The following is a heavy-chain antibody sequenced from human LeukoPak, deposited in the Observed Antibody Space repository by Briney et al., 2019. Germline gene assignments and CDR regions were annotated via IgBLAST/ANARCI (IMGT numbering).Heavy chain of an antibody. Sequence: SETLSLTCTVSGGSISSGDNYWSWIRQPPGKGLEWIGYIYYSGSTYYNPSLKSRITISVDTSKNQFSLKLTSVTAADTAVYYCARGFGDWGLSWFDPWGQGTLVTVSS. CDR3: ARGFGDWGLSWFDP. V-gene: IGHV4-30-4*02. D-gene: IGHD3-10*01. CDR1: GGSISSGDNY. J-gene: IGHJ5*02. CDR2: IYYSGST.